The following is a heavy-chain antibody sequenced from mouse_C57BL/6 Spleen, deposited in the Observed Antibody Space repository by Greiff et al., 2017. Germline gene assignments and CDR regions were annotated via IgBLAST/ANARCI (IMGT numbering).Heavy chain of an antibody. Sequence: EVQLQQSGAELVRPGASVKLSCTASGFNIKDDYMHWVKQRPEQGLEWIGWIDPENGDTEYASKFQGKATITADTSSNTAYLQLSSLTSEDTAVYYCTVIYYYGSSYSAYWGQGTLVTVSA. V-gene: IGHV14-4*01. CDR3: TVIYYYGSSYSAY. CDR1: GFNIKDDY. J-gene: IGHJ3*01. D-gene: IGHD1-1*01. CDR2: IDPENGDT.